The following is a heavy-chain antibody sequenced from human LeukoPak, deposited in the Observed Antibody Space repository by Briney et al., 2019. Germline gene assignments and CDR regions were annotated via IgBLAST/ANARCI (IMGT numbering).Heavy chain of an antibody. J-gene: IGHJ4*02. CDR2: MNPNSGDT. D-gene: IGHD3-22*01. CDR3: ARGFSDYDGSDYAFSYY. V-gene: IGHV1-8*01. Sequence: ASVKVSCKASGYTFTTYDLTWVRQATGQGLEWMGWMNPNSGDTGYAQKFQGRVTLTRDTSMSTAYMELSSLRSEDTAVYYCARGFSDYDGSDYAFSYYWGQGTLVTVSS. CDR1: GYTFTTYD.